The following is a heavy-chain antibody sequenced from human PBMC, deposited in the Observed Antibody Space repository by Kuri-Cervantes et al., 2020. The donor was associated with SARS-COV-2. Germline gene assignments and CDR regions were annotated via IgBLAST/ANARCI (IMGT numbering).Heavy chain of an antibody. CDR1: GFTFSSYS. Sequence: GGSLRLSCAASGFTFSSYSMSWVRQTPGKGLEWVSAISGSGGSTYYADSVKGRFTISRDNSKNTLYLQMNSLRAEDTAVYYCARAVRFWEWLPGDYFDYWGQGTLVTVSS. D-gene: IGHD3-3*01. V-gene: IGHV3-23*01. J-gene: IGHJ4*02. CDR3: ARAVRFWEWLPGDYFDY. CDR2: ISGSGGST.